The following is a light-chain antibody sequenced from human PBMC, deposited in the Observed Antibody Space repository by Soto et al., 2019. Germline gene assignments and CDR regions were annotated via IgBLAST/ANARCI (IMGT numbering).Light chain of an antibody. J-gene: IGKJ1*01. V-gene: IGKV1-39*01. CDR1: QSISSY. CDR2: AAS. CDR3: QQSYSTPRT. Sequence: DIQMTQSPSSRSASVGDRVSLTCRAGQSISSYLNWYQQKQGKAPKLLIYAASSLQSGVPSRFSGSGSGTDFTLTISSLQPEDFATYYCQQSYSTPRTFGQGTKVDIK.